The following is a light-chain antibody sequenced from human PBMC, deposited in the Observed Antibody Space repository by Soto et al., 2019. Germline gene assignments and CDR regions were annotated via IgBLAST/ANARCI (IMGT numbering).Light chain of an antibody. CDR3: SSYTSNKTRV. CDR1: SSDVGGYNY. V-gene: IGLV2-14*01. CDR2: DVS. J-gene: IGLJ3*02. Sequence: QSALTQPASVSGSPGQSIAISCTGTSSDVGGYNYVSWYQQHPGKAPKLMIYDVSNRPSGVSNRFSGSKSGNTASLTISGLQAEDEADYYCSSYTSNKTRVFGGGTKVTVL.